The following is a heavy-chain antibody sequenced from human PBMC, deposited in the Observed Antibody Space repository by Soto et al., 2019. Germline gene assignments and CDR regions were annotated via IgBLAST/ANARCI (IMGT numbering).Heavy chain of an antibody. V-gene: IGHV4-39*01. CDR2: IYYSGST. CDR1: GGSISSSSYY. J-gene: IGHJ5*02. CDR3: ARHLNWFDP. Sequence: SETLSLTCTVSGGSISSSSYYWGWIRQPPGKGLEWIGSIYYSGSTYYNPSLKSRVTISVDTSKNQFSLKLSSVTAADTAVYYCARHLNWFDPWGQGTLVTVPQ.